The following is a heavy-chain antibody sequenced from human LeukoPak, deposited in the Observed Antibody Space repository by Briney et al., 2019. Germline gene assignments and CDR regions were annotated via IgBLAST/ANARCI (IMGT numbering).Heavy chain of an antibody. CDR1: GYSFTSYW. D-gene: IGHD3-3*01. V-gene: IGHV5-51*01. CDR2: IYPGDSDT. CDR3: AVVNFWSGSVFDY. Sequence: GESLKISCKGSGYSFTSYWIGWVRQMPGKGLEWMGIIYPGDSDTRYSPSFQGQVTISADKPISTAYLQWSSLKASDTAMYYCAVVNFWSGSVFDYWGQGTLVTVSS. J-gene: IGHJ4*02.